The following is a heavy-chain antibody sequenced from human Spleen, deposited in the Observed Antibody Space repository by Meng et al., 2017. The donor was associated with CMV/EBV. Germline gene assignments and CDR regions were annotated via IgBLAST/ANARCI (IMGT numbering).Heavy chain of an antibody. CDR2: INPNSGGT. J-gene: IGHJ6*02. D-gene: IGHD2-2*02. CDR3: ARDSGYYCSSTSCYTGINYYYYYYGMDV. CDR1: GYTFTGYY. V-gene: IGHV1-2*02. Sequence: ASVKVSCKASGYTFTGYYMHWVRQAPGQGLEWMGWINPNSGGTNYAQKFQGRVTMTRDTSISTAYMELSRLRSDDTAVYYCARDSGYYCSSTSCYTGINYYYYYYGMDVWGQGTTVTVSS.